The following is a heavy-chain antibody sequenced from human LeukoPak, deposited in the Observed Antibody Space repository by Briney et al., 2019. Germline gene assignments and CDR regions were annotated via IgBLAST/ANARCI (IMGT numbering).Heavy chain of an antibody. Sequence: QSGGSLRLSCAASGFTFSSYGMHWVRQAPGKGLEWVAFIRYDGSNKYYADSVKGRFAIPRDNSKNTLYLQMNSLRAEDTAVYYCAKDRMGFGELPYYFDYWGQGTLVTVSS. V-gene: IGHV3-30*02. CDR2: IRYDGSNK. J-gene: IGHJ4*02. CDR3: AKDRMGFGELPYYFDY. CDR1: GFTFSSYG. D-gene: IGHD3-10*01.